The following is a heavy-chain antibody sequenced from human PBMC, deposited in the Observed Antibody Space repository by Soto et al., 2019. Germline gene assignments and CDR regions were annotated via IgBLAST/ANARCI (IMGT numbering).Heavy chain of an antibody. V-gene: IGHV3-7*05. D-gene: IGHD6-19*01. CDR1: GSSYW. Sequence: EVDLVETGGGLVQPGGSLRLSCAASGSSYWMSWVRQAPGKGLEWVANIRQDGRETNYLGSVRGRFTISTDSAKKSLYLEMNSLRAEDTAVYYCTGGSGWVSDSWGQGTLVTVSS. CDR3: TGGSGWVSDS. CDR2: IRQDGRET. J-gene: IGHJ4*02.